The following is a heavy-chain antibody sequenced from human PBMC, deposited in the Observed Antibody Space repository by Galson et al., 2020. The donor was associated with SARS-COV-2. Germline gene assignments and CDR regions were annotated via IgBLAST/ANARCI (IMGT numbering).Heavy chain of an antibody. CDR2: IKQDGSEK. CDR3: AREVRIVGAKRYYYYYMDV. D-gene: IGHD1-26*01. V-gene: IGHV3-7*01. Sequence: GESLKISCAASGFTFSSYWMSWVRQAPGKGLEWVANIKQDGSEKYYVDSVKGRFTISRDNAKNSLYLQMNSLRAEDTAVYYCAREVRIVGAKRYYYYYMDVWGKGTTVTISS. J-gene: IGHJ6*03. CDR1: GFTFSSYW.